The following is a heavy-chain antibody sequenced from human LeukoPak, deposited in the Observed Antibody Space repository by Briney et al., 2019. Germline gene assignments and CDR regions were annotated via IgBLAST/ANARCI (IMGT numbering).Heavy chain of an antibody. J-gene: IGHJ4*02. CDR2: INTDGSTT. V-gene: IGHV3-74*01. Sequence: QTGGSLRLSCAASGFTFSRYLMHWVRQGPGKELVWVSRINTDGSTTAYAGSVKGRFTISRDNAENTLYLQMNSLRAEDTAVYYCVRAEMQLGKGTSTNCLFDYWGQGTLVTVSS. CDR3: VRAEMQLGKGTSTNCLFDY. D-gene: IGHD2-2*01. CDR1: GFTFSRYL.